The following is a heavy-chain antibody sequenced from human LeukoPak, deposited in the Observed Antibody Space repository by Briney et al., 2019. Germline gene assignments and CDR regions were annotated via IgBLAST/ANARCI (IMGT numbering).Heavy chain of an antibody. Sequence: SETLSLTSTVSGGSISSSSYYWHWIRQPPGKGLEWIGSIYYSGSTYYNPSLKSRVTISVDTSNNQFSLRLSSVTAADTAVYYCARRNSGARQIDYWGQGTLVTVSS. V-gene: IGHV4-39*01. J-gene: IGHJ4*02. CDR1: GGSISSSSYY. CDR3: ARRNSGARQIDY. D-gene: IGHD1-26*01. CDR2: IYYSGST.